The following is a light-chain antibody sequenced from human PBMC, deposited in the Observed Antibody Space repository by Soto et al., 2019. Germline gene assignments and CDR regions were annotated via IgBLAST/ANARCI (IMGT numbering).Light chain of an antibody. J-gene: IGKJ1*01. CDR1: QSLNSSQ. Sequence: EIVLTQSPGTLSLSPGERATLSGRASQSLNSSQLAWYQQQPGQAPRLLIYGASSRATGIPDRFSGSGSGTDFTLTISRLEPEDFAVYYCQQYAGSSTFGQGTKVDI. CDR2: GAS. V-gene: IGKV3-20*01. CDR3: QQYAGSST.